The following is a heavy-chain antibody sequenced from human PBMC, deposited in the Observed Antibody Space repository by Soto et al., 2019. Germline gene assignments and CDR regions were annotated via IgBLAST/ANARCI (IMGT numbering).Heavy chain of an antibody. Sequence: GVLRLSCAASGFTFSNAWMNWVRQAPGKGLEWVGRIKSKTDGGTTDYAAPVKGRFTISRDDSKNTLYLQMNSLKTEDTAVYYCSGYYDSSGYFVPFGVTEFDYWGQGTLVTVSS. CDR2: IKSKTDGGTT. CDR1: GFTFSNAW. D-gene: IGHD3-22*01. CDR3: SGYYDSSGYFVPFGVTEFDY. V-gene: IGHV3-15*07. J-gene: IGHJ4*02.